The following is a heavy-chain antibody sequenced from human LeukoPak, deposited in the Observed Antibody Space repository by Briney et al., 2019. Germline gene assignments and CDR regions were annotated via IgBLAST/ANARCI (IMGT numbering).Heavy chain of an antibody. V-gene: IGHV3-48*04. Sequence: PGGSLRLCCAASGFSFSSYSMNWVRHAPGKGLEWVSYISGSRSTIYYADSVKGRFTISRDNAKNSLYLQLNSLRAEDSAVYYCARSPSIAARQPSYYYYMDVWGKGTTVTVSS. CDR1: GFSFSSYS. CDR3: ARSPSIAARQPSYYYYMDV. CDR2: ISGSRSTI. J-gene: IGHJ6*03. D-gene: IGHD6-6*01.